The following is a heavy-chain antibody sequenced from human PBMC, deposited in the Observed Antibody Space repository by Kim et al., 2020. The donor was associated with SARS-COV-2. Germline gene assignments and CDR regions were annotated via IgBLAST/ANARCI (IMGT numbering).Heavy chain of an antibody. CDR2: TYYRSKWYN. CDR1: GDSVSSSSAA. CDR3: ARGARNSAWL. D-gene: IGHD6-19*01. Sequence: SQTLSLTCAISGDSVSSSSAAWHWIRQSPSRGLEWLGRTYYRSKWYNNYAVSVTSRITIIADTSKNQFSLQLNSVTPEDTAVYYCARGARNSAWLWGQGTLVTVSS. J-gene: IGHJ4*02. V-gene: IGHV6-1*01.